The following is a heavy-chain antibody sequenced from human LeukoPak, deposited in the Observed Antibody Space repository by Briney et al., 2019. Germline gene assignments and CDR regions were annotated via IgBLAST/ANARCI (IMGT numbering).Heavy chain of an antibody. CDR1: GGSISSGDYY. Sequence: NTSETLSLTCTVSGGSISSGDYYWSWIRQPPGKGLEWIGYIYYSGSTNYNPSLKSRVTISVDTSKNQFSLKLSSVTAADTAVYYCARVLRPEYQLLYAFDIWGQGTMVTVSS. V-gene: IGHV4-61*08. J-gene: IGHJ3*02. CDR3: ARVLRPEYQLLYAFDI. D-gene: IGHD2-2*01. CDR2: IYYSGST.